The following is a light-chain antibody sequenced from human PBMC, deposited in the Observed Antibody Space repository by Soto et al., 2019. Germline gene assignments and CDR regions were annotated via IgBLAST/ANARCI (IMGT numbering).Light chain of an antibody. J-gene: IGKJ2*01. Sequence: DIQMTQSPSTLSASVGDRVTITCRASERISRWLAWYQQNPGKAPKLLIYDASDLDSGVTSRFSGSGSGTEFTLTISSLQPDDFATYYCQQYNSYSRPFGQGTKLEI. CDR2: DAS. V-gene: IGKV1-5*01. CDR3: QQYNSYSRP. CDR1: ERISRW.